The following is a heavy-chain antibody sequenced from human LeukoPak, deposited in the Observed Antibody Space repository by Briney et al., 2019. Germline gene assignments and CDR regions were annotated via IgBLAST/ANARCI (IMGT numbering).Heavy chain of an antibody. D-gene: IGHD6-19*01. CDR1: GGSISSYY. Sequence: SETLSLTCTVSGGSISSYYWSWIRQPAGKGLEWIGRIDNSGSTNYNPSLKSRVTISVDKSKNQFSLKVSSVTAADTAVYYCATIAAYGGGWYTIAYWGQGTLVTVSS. CDR2: IDNSGST. CDR3: ATIAAYGGGWYTIAY. J-gene: IGHJ4*02. V-gene: IGHV4-4*07.